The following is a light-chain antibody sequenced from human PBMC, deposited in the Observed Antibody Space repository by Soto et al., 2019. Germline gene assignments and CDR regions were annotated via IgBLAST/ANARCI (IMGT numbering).Light chain of an antibody. Sequence: QSVLTQPPSLSGAPGQTVTISCTGSSSNLGAGYDVQWYQQLPQTAPKLLIFGSSNRPSGVPDRFSGSKSGTSASLAITGLQAEDEADYYCQSYDSSLSAYVFGPGTKLTVL. V-gene: IGLV1-40*01. CDR2: GSS. J-gene: IGLJ1*01. CDR3: QSYDSSLSAYV. CDR1: SSNLGAGYD.